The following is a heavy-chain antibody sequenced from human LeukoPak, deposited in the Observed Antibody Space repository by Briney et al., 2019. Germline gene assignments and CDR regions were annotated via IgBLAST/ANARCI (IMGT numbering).Heavy chain of an antibody. CDR2: IQPRDSDG. CDR3: ARGLQTTVVTPFAY. D-gene: IGHD4-23*01. V-gene: IGHV5-51*01. CDR1: GYTFTNYW. Sequence: GESLKISCKASGYTFTNYWIGWVRQMPGKGLEWMGIIQPRDSDGRYSPSFRGRVTFSADKSNNIADLQWSSLKASDTAIYYCARGLQTTVVTPFAYWGQGTLVTVSS. J-gene: IGHJ4*02.